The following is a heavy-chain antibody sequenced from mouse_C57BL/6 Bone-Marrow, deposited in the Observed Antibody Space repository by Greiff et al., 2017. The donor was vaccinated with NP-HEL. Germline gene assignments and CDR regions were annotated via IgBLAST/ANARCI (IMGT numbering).Heavy chain of an antibody. Sequence: VQLVESGAELARPGASVKLSYKASGYTFTSYGISWVKQRTGQGLEWIGEIYPRSGNTYYNEKFKGKATLTADKSSSTAYMELRSLTSEDSAVYFCARCSYSNLDYWGKGTTLTVSS. CDR1: GYTFTSYG. D-gene: IGHD2-5*01. CDR2: IYPRSGNT. CDR3: ARCSYSNLDY. J-gene: IGHJ2*01. V-gene: IGHV1-81*01.